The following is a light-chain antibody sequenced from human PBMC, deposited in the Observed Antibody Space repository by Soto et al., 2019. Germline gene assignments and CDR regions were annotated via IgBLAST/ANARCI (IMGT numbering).Light chain of an antibody. CDR3: HQYGNSPPGT. V-gene: IGKV3-20*01. J-gene: IGKJ5*01. CDR1: QSVGNSH. CDR2: GAS. Sequence: DTVLTQSPGTLYFSQGERAPLSCRASQSVGNSHVAWYQQRRGLPPRLLIYGASNRATGIPDRFSGSGSGADFTLTISRLEPEDFAVYFCHQYGNSPPGTFGQGTRLEIK.